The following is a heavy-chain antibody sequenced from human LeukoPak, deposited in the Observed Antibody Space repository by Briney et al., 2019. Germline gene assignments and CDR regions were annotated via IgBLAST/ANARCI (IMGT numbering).Heavy chain of an antibody. V-gene: IGHV1-46*01. Sequence: ASVKVSCKASGYTFTRYYMHWVRQAPGQGLEWMGIINPSGGSTSYAQKFQGRVTMTRDMSTSTVYMELSSLRSEDTAVYHCARGRGYYDSSGYYLERGRLDYWGQGTLVTVSS. CDR1: GYTFTRYY. CDR2: INPSGGST. D-gene: IGHD3-22*01. J-gene: IGHJ4*02. CDR3: ARGRGYYDSSGYYLERGRLDY.